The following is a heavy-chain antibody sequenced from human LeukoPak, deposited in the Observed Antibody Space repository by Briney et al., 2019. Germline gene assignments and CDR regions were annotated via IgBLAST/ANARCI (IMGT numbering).Heavy chain of an antibody. CDR3: ASGYDSSGLFDY. Sequence: GGSLRLSCAAPGVTVNSNYMSWVRQAPGKGLEWVSVMYSGGSTFYAESVKGRFIISRDNSENTLYLQMNSLRDEDTAVYYCASGYDSSGLFDYWGQGTLVTVSS. CDR2: MYSGGST. V-gene: IGHV3-53*01. D-gene: IGHD3-22*01. CDR1: GVTVNSNY. J-gene: IGHJ4*02.